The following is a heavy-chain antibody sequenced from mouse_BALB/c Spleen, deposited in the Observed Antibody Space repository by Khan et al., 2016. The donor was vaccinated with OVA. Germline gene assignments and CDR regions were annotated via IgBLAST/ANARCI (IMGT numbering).Heavy chain of an antibody. Sequence: QVQLQQSGAELVKPGASVQLSCKASGYTFSSYWMLWVKQRPGQGLQWIGEINPSNGRTTYNEKFKNQATLTVDTSSSTAYMQLSSLTPEDSAVDYCARSTMITTQFVYWGQGTLVTVSA. D-gene: IGHD2-4*01. CDR2: INPSNGRT. V-gene: IGHV1S81*02. CDR1: GYTFSSYW. J-gene: IGHJ3*01. CDR3: ARSTMITTQFVY.